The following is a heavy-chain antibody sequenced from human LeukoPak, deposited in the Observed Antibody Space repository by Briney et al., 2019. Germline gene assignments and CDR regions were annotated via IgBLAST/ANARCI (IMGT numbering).Heavy chain of an antibody. CDR2: ISAYNGNT. V-gene: IGHV1-18*01. CDR1: GYTFANYG. Sequence: PSVNVSCKASGYTFANYGVNWVRQAPGQGHEWMGWISAYNGNTNYARKLQGRVTMTTDTSTSTAYMELRSLTSDDAAVYYRARWDRTASYYFDYWGQGPLLTVSS. CDR3: ARWDRTASYYFDY. D-gene: IGHD1-14*01. J-gene: IGHJ4*02.